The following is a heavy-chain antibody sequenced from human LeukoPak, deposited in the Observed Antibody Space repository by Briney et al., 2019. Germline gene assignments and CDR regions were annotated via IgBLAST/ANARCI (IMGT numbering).Heavy chain of an antibody. CDR1: GGTFSSYV. Sequence: GASVKVSCKASGGTFSSYVISWVRQAPGQGREWMGRINPILGIANYAQKFHGRVTINADKSTSTAYMEQRSLRSEDTAVYYCATEPQASSSPGGDYWGQGTLVTVSS. D-gene: IGHD6-6*01. CDR3: ATEPQASSSPGGDY. J-gene: IGHJ4*02. V-gene: IGHV1-69*04. CDR2: INPILGIA.